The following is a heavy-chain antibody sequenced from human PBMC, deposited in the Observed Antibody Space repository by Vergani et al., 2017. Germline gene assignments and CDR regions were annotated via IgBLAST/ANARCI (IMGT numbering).Heavy chain of an antibody. J-gene: IGHJ3*02. V-gene: IGHV1-8*02. CDR3: ARCRIAAAGQDAFDI. CDR2: MNPNSGNT. D-gene: IGHD6-13*01. CDR1: GGTFSSYA. Sequence: QVQLVQSGAEVKKPGSSVKVSCKASGGTFSSYAISWVRQAPGQGLEWMGWMNPNSGNTGYAQKFQGRVTMTRNTSISTAYMELSSLRSEDTAVYYCARCRIAAAGQDAFDIWGQGTMVTVSS.